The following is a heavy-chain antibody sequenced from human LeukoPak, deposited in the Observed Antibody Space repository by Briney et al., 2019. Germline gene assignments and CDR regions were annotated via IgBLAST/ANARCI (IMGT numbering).Heavy chain of an antibody. CDR2: IYSGGST. V-gene: IGHV3-53*01. Sequence: GGSLRLSCAASGFTFSSYAMSWVRQAPGKGLEWVSVIYSGGSTYYADSVKGRFTISRDNSKNTLYLQMNSLRAEDTAVYYCARDFGWLPAYWGQGTLVTVSS. J-gene: IGHJ4*02. CDR1: GFTFSSYA. D-gene: IGHD5-12*01. CDR3: ARDFGWLPAY.